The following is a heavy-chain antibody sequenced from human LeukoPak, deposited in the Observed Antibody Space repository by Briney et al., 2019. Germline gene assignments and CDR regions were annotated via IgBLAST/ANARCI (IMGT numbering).Heavy chain of an antibody. V-gene: IGHV3-48*04. CDR1: GFTFSSYG. D-gene: IGHD3-10*02. Sequence: GGTLRLSCAASGFTFSSYGMSWVRQAPGKGLEWVSYIISSGSTIYYADSVKGRFTISRDNAKNSLYLQMNSLRAEDTAVYYCAELGITMIGGVWGKGTTVTISS. CDR3: AELGITMIGGV. CDR2: IISSGSTI. J-gene: IGHJ6*04.